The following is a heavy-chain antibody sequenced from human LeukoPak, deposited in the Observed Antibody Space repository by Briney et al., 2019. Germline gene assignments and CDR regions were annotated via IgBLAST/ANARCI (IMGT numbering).Heavy chain of an antibody. D-gene: IGHD3-3*01. CDR3: ARGQKRSTYYDFWSGYYPPLYFDY. CDR1: GDTFTSYD. CDR2: MNPNSGNT. V-gene: IGHV1-8*01. J-gene: IGHJ4*02. Sequence: ASAKVSCKASGDTFTSYDINWVRQATGQGLEWMGWMNPNSGNTDYAQKFQGRVTMTRNTSISTAYMELSSLRSEDTAVYYCARGQKRSTYYDFWSGYYPPLYFDYWGQGTLVTVSS.